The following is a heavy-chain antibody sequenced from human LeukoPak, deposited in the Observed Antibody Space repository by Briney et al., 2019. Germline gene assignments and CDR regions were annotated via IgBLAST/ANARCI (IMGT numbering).Heavy chain of an antibody. CDR1: GFTFSSYG. J-gene: IGHJ3*02. D-gene: IGHD3-10*01. V-gene: IGHV3-30*03. Sequence: QPGGSLRLSCAASGFTFSSYGMHWVRQAPGKGLEWVAVISYDGSNKYYADSVKGRFTISRDNSKNTLYLQMNSLRAEDTAVYYCARGLFSGGAFDIWGQGTMVTVSS. CDR2: ISYDGSNK. CDR3: ARGLFSGGAFDI.